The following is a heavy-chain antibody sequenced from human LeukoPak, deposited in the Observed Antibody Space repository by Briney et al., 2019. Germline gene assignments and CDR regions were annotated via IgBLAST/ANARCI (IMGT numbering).Heavy chain of an antibody. Sequence: ASVKVSCKTSGYSFILYGISWVRQAPGQGPEWMGWISTSTGDTKYTQKFQGRVTLATDTSTSTAYMELSSLRSDDTAVYYCARDDNYGIFVNVDYWGQGTLVTVSS. V-gene: IGHV1-18*01. CDR3: ARDDNYGIFVNVDY. J-gene: IGHJ4*02. D-gene: IGHD4-11*01. CDR2: ISTSTGDT. CDR1: GYSFILYG.